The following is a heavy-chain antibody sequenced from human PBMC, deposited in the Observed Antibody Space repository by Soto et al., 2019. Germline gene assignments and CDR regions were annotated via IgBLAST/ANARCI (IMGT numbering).Heavy chain of an antibody. J-gene: IGHJ4*02. D-gene: IGHD1-26*01. CDR2: LSSSGDST. CDR1: GFTFSSYA. Sequence: GGSLRLSCAGSGFTFSSYAMSWVRQAPGKGLEWVSTLSSSGDSTSYADSVKGRFTISRDNSKNTLYLQMDSVRAEDTAVYYCAKAPYGMGATYFDYWGQGTLVTVSS. CDR3: AKAPYGMGATYFDY. V-gene: IGHV3-23*01.